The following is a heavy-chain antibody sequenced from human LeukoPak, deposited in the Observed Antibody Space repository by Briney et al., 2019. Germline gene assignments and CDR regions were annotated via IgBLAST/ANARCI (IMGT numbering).Heavy chain of an antibody. CDR3: ARADYDSSGYYADY. V-gene: IGHV3-64*01. CDR1: GFTFSSFP. CDR2: ISSGGGST. D-gene: IGHD3-22*01. J-gene: IGHJ4*02. Sequence: GGSLRLSCAASGFTFSSFPMHWVRQAPGKGLEYVSAISSGGGSTYYANSVKDRFTLSRDNSKNTLYLQMGSLRAEDMAVYYCARADYDSSGYYADYWGQGTLVTVSS.